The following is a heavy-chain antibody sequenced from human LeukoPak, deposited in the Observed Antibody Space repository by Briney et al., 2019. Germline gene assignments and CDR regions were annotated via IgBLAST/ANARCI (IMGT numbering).Heavy chain of an antibody. CDR1: DVSIKNSSFS. Sequence: PSETLSLTCSISDVSIKNSSFSWGWIRQPPGKGLEWIGNIYFTGSTYYNPSLMRRVTISVDTSKNQFSLKLSSVTAADTAVYYCARSFLCGGDCYVFDYWGQGTLVTVSS. V-gene: IGHV4-39*07. CDR3: ARSFLCGGDCYVFDY. CDR2: IYFTGST. D-gene: IGHD2-21*02. J-gene: IGHJ4*02.